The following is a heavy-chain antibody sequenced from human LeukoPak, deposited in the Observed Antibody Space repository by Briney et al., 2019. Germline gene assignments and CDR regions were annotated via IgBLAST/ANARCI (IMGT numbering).Heavy chain of an antibody. CDR1: GFTFSSYS. CDR2: ISSSSSYI. Sequence: PGGSLRLSCAASGFTFSSYSMNWVRQAPGKGLEWVSSISSSSSYIYYADSVKGRFTISRDNAENSLYLQMNSLRAEDTAVYYCARDGYDSSGYYVAHWGQGTLVTVSS. J-gene: IGHJ4*02. D-gene: IGHD3-22*01. CDR3: ARDGYDSSGYYVAH. V-gene: IGHV3-21*01.